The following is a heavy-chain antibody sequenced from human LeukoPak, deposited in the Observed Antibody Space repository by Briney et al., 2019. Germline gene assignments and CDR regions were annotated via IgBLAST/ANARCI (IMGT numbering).Heavy chain of an antibody. Sequence: GGSLRLSCAASGFTFSSYWMSWVRQAPGKGLEWLANIKQDGSEIYYVDSVKGRFTISRDNAKNSLYLQMNSLRAEDTAVYYCARDGRKLRDGYNYGGQGTLVTVSS. J-gene: IGHJ4*02. D-gene: IGHD5-24*01. CDR1: GFTFSSYW. V-gene: IGHV3-7*01. CDR3: ARDGRKLRDGYNY. CDR2: IKQDGSEI.